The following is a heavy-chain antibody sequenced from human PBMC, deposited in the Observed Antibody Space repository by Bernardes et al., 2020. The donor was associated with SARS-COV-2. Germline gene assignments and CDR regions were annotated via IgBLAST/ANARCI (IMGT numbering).Heavy chain of an antibody. D-gene: IGHD2-2*01. Sequence: GGSLRLSCAASGFTFSSYSMNWVRQAPGKGLEWVSSISSSSSYIYYADSVKGRFTISRDNAKNSLYLQMNSLRAEDTAVYYCARDLVPAAVLYYYYGMDVWGQGTTVTVSS. CDR1: GFTFSSYS. CDR2: ISSSSSYI. J-gene: IGHJ6*02. CDR3: ARDLVPAAVLYYYYGMDV. V-gene: IGHV3-21*01.